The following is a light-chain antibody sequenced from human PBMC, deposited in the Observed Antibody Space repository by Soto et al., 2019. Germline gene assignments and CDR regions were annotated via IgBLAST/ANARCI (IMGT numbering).Light chain of an antibody. Sequence: DIQMTQSPSSLSASVGDRVSITSRASQGISSWVAWYQQKPGKGPKSLIFAASSLQSGVSSRFSASGSGTDFTLTINSLQPEDSATYYCQQYHTYPLSFGGGTKVEIK. CDR1: QGISSW. V-gene: IGKV1D-16*01. J-gene: IGKJ4*01. CDR2: AAS. CDR3: QQYHTYPLS.